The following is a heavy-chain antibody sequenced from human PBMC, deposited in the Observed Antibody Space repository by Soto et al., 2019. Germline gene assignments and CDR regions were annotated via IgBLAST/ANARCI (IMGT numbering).Heavy chain of an antibody. Sequence: QVQLVESGGGVVQPERSLRLSCAASGFTFSRYGMHWVRQTPGKGLEWVAVISDNGSDKYYGDSVKGRFTISRDTSKNTLDLQMNSLRAEDTAVYFCARDPFGQTYPVVYDYWGQGTLVTVSS. D-gene: IGHD3-3*01. CDR2: ISDNGSDK. CDR1: GFTFSRYG. CDR3: ARDPFGQTYPVVYDY. J-gene: IGHJ4*02. V-gene: IGHV3-30*03.